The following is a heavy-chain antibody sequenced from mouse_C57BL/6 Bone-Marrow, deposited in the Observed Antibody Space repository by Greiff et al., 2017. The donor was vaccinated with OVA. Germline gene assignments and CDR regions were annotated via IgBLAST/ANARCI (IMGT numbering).Heavy chain of an antibody. CDR3: ARRYYGSSYGH. CDR2: INPNNGGT. J-gene: IGHJ3*01. D-gene: IGHD1-1*01. Sequence: EVKLMESGPELVKPGASVKISCKASGYTFTDYYMNWVKQSHGKSLEWIGDINPNNGGTSYNQKFKGKATLTVDKSSSTAYMELRSLTSEDSAVYYCARRYYGSSYGHWGQGTLVTVSA. V-gene: IGHV1-26*01. CDR1: GYTFTDYY.